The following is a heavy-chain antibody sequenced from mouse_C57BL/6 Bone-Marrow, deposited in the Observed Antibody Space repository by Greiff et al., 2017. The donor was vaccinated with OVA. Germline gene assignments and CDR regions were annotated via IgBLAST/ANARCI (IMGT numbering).Heavy chain of an antibody. Sequence: EVKVVESGGGLVQPGESLKLSCESDEYEFTSHDMSWVRKTPEKRLELVAAINSDGGSTYYPDNMGRRFIISRDNTKKTLYLQMSSLRSEDTALYYCARPGGTPWFAYWGQGTLVTVSA. CDR2: INSDGGST. J-gene: IGHJ3*01. V-gene: IGHV5-2*01. CDR1: EYEFTSHD. CDR3: ARPGGTPWFAY. D-gene: IGHD1-1*02.